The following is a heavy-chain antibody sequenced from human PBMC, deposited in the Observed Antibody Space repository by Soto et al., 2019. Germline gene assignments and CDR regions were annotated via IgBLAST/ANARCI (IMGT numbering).Heavy chain of an antibody. J-gene: IGHJ6*02. CDR2: ISSNGGST. V-gene: IGHV3-64D*06. Sequence: PGESLKISCSASGFTFSSYAMHWVRQAPGKGLEYVSAISSNGGSTYYADSVKGRFTISRDNSKNTLYLQMSSLRAEDTAVYYCVKDGSHCSGGSCYSWYYGMDVWGQGTTVTVSS. D-gene: IGHD2-15*01. CDR1: GFTFSSYA. CDR3: VKDGSHCSGGSCYSWYYGMDV.